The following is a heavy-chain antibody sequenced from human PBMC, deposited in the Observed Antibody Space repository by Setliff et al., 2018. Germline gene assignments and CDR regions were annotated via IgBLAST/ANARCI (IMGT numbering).Heavy chain of an antibody. CDR2: INYSGST. J-gene: IGHJ3*02. Sequence: PSETLSLTCTVSGGSISSGDYYWSWIRQPPGKGLEWIGYINYSGSTYYNPSLKSRVTISVDTSKNQFSLKLSSVTAADTAVYYCAREAPGYAFDIWGQGTMVTVSS. CDR3: AREAPGYAFDI. D-gene: IGHD1-1*01. CDR1: GGSISSGDYY. V-gene: IGHV4-30-4*08.